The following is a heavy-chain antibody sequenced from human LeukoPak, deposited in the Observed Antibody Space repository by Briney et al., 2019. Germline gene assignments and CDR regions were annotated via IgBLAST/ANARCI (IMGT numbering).Heavy chain of an antibody. V-gene: IGHV3-48*03. Sequence: GGSLRLPRAASGFTFNSYEMNWVRQAPGKGLEWVSYISSSGSTIYYADSVKGRFTISRDNAKNSLYLQMNSLRAEDTSVYYCARSPTKHSSGWSSPLYYYYYGMDVWGQGTTVTVSS. CDR1: GFTFNSYE. CDR3: ARSPTKHSSGWSSPLYYYYYGMDV. D-gene: IGHD6-19*01. J-gene: IGHJ6*02. CDR2: ISSSGSTI.